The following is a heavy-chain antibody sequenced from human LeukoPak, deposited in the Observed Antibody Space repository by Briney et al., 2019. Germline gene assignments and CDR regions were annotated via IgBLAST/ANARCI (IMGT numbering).Heavy chain of an antibody. CDR3: ARGRVSAFDY. J-gene: IGHJ4*02. CDR1: GDSVSSNGVA. V-gene: IGHV6-1*01. Sequence: SQTLSLTCAISGDSVSSNGVAWNWIRQSPSRGLEWLGRTCYMSKWYNDYAVSVKGRITINPDTSKNQFSLQLNSVTPEDTAVYYCARGRVSAFDYWGQGTLVTVSS. CDR2: TCYMSKWYN.